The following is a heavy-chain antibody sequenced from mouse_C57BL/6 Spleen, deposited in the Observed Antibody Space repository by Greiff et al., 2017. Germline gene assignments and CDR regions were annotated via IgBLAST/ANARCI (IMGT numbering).Heavy chain of an antibody. CDR3: AAGLLLESFDY. Sequence: VQLVESGAELVRPGTSVKVSCKASGYAFTNYLIEWVKQRPGQGLEWIGVINPGSGGTNYNEKFKGKATLTADKSSSTAYMQLSSLTSEDSAVYFCAAGLLLESFDYWGQGTTLTVSS. V-gene: IGHV1-54*01. D-gene: IGHD2-12*01. CDR2: INPGSGGT. J-gene: IGHJ2*01. CDR1: GYAFTNYL.